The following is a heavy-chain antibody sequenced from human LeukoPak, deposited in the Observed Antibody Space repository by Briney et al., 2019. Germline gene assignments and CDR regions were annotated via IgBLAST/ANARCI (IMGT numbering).Heavy chain of an antibody. Sequence: GASVKVSCKASGYTFTSYGISWVRQAPGQGLEWMGWISAYNGNTNYAQKLQGRVTMTTDTSTSTAYMELRSLRSDDTAVYYCARDLGENDYGAHGAFDIWGQGTMVTVSS. CDR1: GYTFTSYG. D-gene: IGHD4-17*01. CDR2: ISAYNGNT. V-gene: IGHV1-18*01. J-gene: IGHJ3*02. CDR3: ARDLGENDYGAHGAFDI.